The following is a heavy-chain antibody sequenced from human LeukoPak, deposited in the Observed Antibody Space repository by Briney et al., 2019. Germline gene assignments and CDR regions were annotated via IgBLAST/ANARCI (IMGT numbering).Heavy chain of an antibody. J-gene: IGHJ4*02. CDR3: ARDQYDTWSRRGNFDS. CDR2: IKLDGSEK. CDR1: GFSFGKYW. D-gene: IGHD3/OR15-3a*01. Sequence: GGSLRLSCVASGFSFGKYWMSWVRQAPGKGLEWVANIKLDGSEKNYVDSVKGRFTISRDNTKNSLYLQMNSLRAEDTAVFYCARDQYDTWSRRGNFDSWGQGTPVIVSS. V-gene: IGHV3-7*03.